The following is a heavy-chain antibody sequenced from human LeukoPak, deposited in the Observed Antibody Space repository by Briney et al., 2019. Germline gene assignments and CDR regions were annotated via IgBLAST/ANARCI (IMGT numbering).Heavy chain of an antibody. CDR2: ICLDGRI. V-gene: IGHV4-4*02. CDR1: GDSINSLDL. Sequence: SGTLSLTCTVSGDSINSLDLWSWVRQPPGKGLEWIGEICLDGRIHYTPSLKSRISISIDRSKDQFSLNLISVAAADTAIYFCASQGGLRNDFWGQGTLVTVSS. CDR3: ASQGGLRNDF. D-gene: IGHD1-26*01. J-gene: IGHJ4*02.